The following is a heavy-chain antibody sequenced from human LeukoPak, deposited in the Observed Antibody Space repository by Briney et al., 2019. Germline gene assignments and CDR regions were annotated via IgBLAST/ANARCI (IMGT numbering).Heavy chain of an antibody. D-gene: IGHD6-19*01. J-gene: IGHJ6*02. CDR2: IYYSGST. CDR3: ARTILYSSGSYYYYGMDV. V-gene: IGHV4-39*07. CDR1: GGSISSSSYH. Sequence: SETLSLTCTVSGGSISSSSYHWGWIRQPPGKGLEWIGSIYYSGSTYYNPSLKSRVTISVDTSKNQFSLKLSSVTAADTAVYYCARTILYSSGSYYYYGMDVWGQGTTVTVSS.